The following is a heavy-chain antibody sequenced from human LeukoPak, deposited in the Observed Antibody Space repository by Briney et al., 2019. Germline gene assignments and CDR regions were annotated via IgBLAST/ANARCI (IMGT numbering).Heavy chain of an antibody. D-gene: IGHD3-22*01. V-gene: IGHV3-74*01. Sequence: PGGSLRLSCAASRFTFSSYWMHWVRQAPGKGLVWVSRINSDGSSTSYADSVKGRFTISRDNAKNTLYLQMNSLRAEDTAVYYCARDRGPYYYDSSGYPWFDPWGQGTLVTVSS. CDR2: INSDGSST. CDR1: RFTFSSYW. J-gene: IGHJ5*02. CDR3: ARDRGPYYYDSSGYPWFDP.